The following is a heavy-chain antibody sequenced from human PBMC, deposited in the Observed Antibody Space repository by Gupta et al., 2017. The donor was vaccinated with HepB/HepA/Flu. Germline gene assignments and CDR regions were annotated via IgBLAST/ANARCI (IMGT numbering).Heavy chain of an antibody. CDR2: ISGSGGST. CDR1: GFTFSSYA. Sequence: EVQLLESGGGLVQPGGSLRLSCAASGFTFSSYAMRWVRQAPGKGLEWVSAISGSGGSTYYADSVKGRFTISRDNSKNTLYLQMNSLRAEDTAVYYCAKVPGGSSSWYDYWGQGTLVTVSS. D-gene: IGHD6-13*01. V-gene: IGHV3-23*01. J-gene: IGHJ4*02. CDR3: AKVPGGSSSWYDY.